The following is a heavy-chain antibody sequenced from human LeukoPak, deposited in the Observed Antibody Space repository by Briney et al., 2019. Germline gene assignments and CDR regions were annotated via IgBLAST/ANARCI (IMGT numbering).Heavy chain of an antibody. J-gene: IGHJ4*02. CDR3: ARRRDSGSLQHFDY. D-gene: IGHD1-26*01. V-gene: IGHV3-7*03. CDR1: GFTFSNYW. Sequence: AGGSLRLSCAASGFTFSNYWMIWVRQAPGKGLEWVASIMQDGSVKYYVDSVKGRFTISRDNAKNSLYLQMNSLRAEDTAVYYCARRRDSGSLQHFDYWGQGTLVTVSS. CDR2: IMQDGSVK.